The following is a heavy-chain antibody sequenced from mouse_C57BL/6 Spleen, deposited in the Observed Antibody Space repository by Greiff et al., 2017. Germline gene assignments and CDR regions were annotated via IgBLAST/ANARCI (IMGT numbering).Heavy chain of an antibody. CDR3: ASTVAYAMDY. V-gene: IGHV1-54*01. Sequence: VQLQESGAELVRPGTSVKVSCKASGYAFTNYLIEWVKQRPGQGLAWIGVINPGSGGTNYNEKFKGKATLTADKSSSTAYMQLSSLTSEDSAVYFCASTVAYAMDYWGQGTSVTVSS. D-gene: IGHD1-1*01. J-gene: IGHJ4*01. CDR2: INPGSGGT. CDR1: GYAFTNYL.